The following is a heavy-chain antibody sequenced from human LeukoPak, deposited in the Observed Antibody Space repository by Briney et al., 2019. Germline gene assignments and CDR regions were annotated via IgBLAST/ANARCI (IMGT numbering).Heavy chain of an antibody. V-gene: IGHV4-4*02. D-gene: IGHD1-7*01. Sequence: PSETLSLTCAVSGASISSSNWWSWVRQPPGKGLEWIGEIYHSGSTNYNPSLKSRVTISLDKSKNQFSLKLSSVTAADTAVYYCAVLTGTKYYYYYMDVWAKGPRSPSP. CDR2: IYHSGST. J-gene: IGHJ6*03. CDR3: AVLTGTKYYYYYMDV. CDR1: GASISSSNW.